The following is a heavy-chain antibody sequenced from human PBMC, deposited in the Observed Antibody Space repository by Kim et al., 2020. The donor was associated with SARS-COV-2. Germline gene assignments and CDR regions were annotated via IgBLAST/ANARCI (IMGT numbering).Heavy chain of an antibody. J-gene: IGHJ4*02. D-gene: IGHD6-13*01. V-gene: IGHV4-39*01. Sequence: SETLSLTCTVSGGSISSSSYYWGWIRQPPGKGLEWIGSIYYSGSTYYNPSLKSRVTISVDTSKNQFSLKLSSVTAADTAVYYCASVTPWAAAAGQKGVDYWGQGTLVTVSS. CDR3: ASVTPWAAAAGQKGVDY. CDR2: IYYSGST. CDR1: GGSISSSSYY.